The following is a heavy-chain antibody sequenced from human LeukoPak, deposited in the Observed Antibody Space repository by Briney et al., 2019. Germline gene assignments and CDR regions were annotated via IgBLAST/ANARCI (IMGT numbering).Heavy chain of an antibody. Sequence: SETLSLACTVSGGSIRNSHYIWGWVRQPPGRGPEWVGSMYLSGSTYSNPPLKSRLTISVDTSKNQFSPKLSSVTAADTAVYYCAGQYRDFYGSGSYAGMDVWGKGTTVTVAS. J-gene: IGHJ6*04. CDR3: AGQYRDFYGSGSYAGMDV. CDR1: GGSIRNSHYI. D-gene: IGHD3-10*01. V-gene: IGHV4-39*01. CDR2: MYLSGST.